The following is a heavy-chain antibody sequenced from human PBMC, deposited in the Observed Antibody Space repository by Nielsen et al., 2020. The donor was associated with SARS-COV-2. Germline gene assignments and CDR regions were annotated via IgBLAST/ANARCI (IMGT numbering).Heavy chain of an antibody. D-gene: IGHD3-10*01. CDR3: TPDPAPRGFGY. Sequence: GGSLRLSCTASGFTFSSYAMSWVRQAPGKGLEWVSAISGSGSRTYYADSVKGRFTITRDKSKNTLYVLMNSLRAEDTAFYYCTPDPAPRGFGYWGQGTRVTVSS. CDR1: GFTFSSYA. CDR2: ISGSGSRT. V-gene: IGHV3-23*01. J-gene: IGHJ4*02.